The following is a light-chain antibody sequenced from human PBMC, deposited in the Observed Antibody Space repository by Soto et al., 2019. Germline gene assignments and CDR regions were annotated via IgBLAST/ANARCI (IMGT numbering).Light chain of an antibody. CDR1: QAIRND. J-gene: IGKJ1*01. V-gene: IGKV1-17*02. Sequence: IQMTQSPSSLSASVGDRVTITCRASQAIRNDLGWYQQKPGKAPNLLIFGASNLQVGVPVRFSASGSGTNFTLTISNLQPEDFATYYCLQHNSYPWTFGQGTKVEIK. CDR3: LQHNSYPWT. CDR2: GAS.